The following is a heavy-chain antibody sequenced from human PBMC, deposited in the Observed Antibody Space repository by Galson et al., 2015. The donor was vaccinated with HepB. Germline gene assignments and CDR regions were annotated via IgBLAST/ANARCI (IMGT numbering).Heavy chain of an antibody. J-gene: IGHJ6*02. Sequence: SLRLSCAASGFTFSSYGMHWVRQAPGKGLEWVAVISYDGSNKYYADSVQGRFTISRDNSKNTLYLQMNSLRAEDTAVYYCAKDGVYSSGWDWYYGMDVWGQGTTVTVSS. CDR1: GFTFSSYG. D-gene: IGHD6-19*01. CDR3: AKDGVYSSGWDWYYGMDV. CDR2: ISYDGSNK. V-gene: IGHV3-30*18.